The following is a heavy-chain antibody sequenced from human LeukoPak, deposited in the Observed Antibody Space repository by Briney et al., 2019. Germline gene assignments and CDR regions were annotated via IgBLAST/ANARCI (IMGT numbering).Heavy chain of an antibody. D-gene: IGHD3-10*01. CDR3: ARGKNYYGSGSYSAFDI. CDR2: IYYSGST. Sequence: PSETLSLTCTVSGGSISSYYWSWLRQPPGKGLEWIGYIYYSGSTNYNPSLKSRVTISVDTSKNQFSLKLSSVTAADTAVYYCARGKNYYGSGSYSAFDIWGQGTMVTVSS. CDR1: GGSISSYY. V-gene: IGHV4-59*01. J-gene: IGHJ3*02.